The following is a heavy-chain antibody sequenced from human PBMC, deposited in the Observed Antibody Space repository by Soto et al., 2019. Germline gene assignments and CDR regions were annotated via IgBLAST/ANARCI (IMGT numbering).Heavy chain of an antibody. V-gene: IGHV4-59*12. CDR2: VYYSGNT. D-gene: IGHD3-10*01. J-gene: IGHJ4*02. CDR1: GGSLSSYY. Sequence: PSETLSLTCTVSGGSLSSYYWTWIRQPPGKGLEWIGYVYYSGNTNYNPSLKSRVTITVDRSKNQFSLKLSSVTAADTAVYYCARALITKVDYWGQGTLVTVSS. CDR3: ARALITKVDY.